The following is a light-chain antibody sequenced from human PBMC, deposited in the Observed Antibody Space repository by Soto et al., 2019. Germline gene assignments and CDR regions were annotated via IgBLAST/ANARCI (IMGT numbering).Light chain of an antibody. V-gene: IGKV1-39*01. CDR1: QTINKY. CDR3: QQSYGSPGA. J-gene: IGKJ1*01. CDR2: AAS. Sequence: DIHLTQSPSSLSASVGDSVTITCRSSQTINKYLNWYQHRPGKAPKLLIYAASSLQTGVPTRFSGAGARTFFTLTISNLQLEDGPSYYCQQSYGSPGAFGRGTKVEI.